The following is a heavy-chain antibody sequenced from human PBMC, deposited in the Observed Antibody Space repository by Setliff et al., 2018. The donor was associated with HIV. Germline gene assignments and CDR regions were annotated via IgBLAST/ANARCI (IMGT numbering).Heavy chain of an antibody. CDR2: VYYSGNT. CDR1: NGSIICPAHY. Sequence: PSETLSLTCTVPNGSIICPAHYWGWIRQPPGKGLEWIGSVYYSGNTNYNPSLKSRVTISVDTLKNQFSLKVSSVTAADTAVYYCARRSVDYGDLDYWGQGALVTVSS. J-gene: IGHJ4*02. D-gene: IGHD4-17*01. CDR3: ARRSVDYGDLDY. V-gene: IGHV4-39*01.